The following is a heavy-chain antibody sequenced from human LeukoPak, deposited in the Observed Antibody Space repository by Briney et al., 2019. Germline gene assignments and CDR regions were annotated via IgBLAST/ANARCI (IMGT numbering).Heavy chain of an antibody. CDR2: ISNDGSKK. V-gene: IGHV3-30*18. CDR1: GFTFSSYG. Sequence: GGSLRLSCAASGFTFSSYGMHWVRQAPGKGLDWVSVISNDGSKKYYADSVKGRFTISRDNSKNTLSLQVSSLRTEDTAVYYCAKDRYSYAFEYSDSWGQGTLVTVSS. CDR3: AKDRYSYAFEYSDS. J-gene: IGHJ4*02. D-gene: IGHD5-18*01.